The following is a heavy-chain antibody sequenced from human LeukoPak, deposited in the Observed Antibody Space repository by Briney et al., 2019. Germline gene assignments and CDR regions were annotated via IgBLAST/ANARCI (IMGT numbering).Heavy chain of an antibody. V-gene: IGHV3-53*01. D-gene: IGHD1-14*01. CDR2: LYSDGNT. J-gene: IGHJ4*02. Sequence: GGSLRLSCAASGFSVIANDMTWVRQAPGKGLEWVSVLYSDGNTKYADSVQGRFTISRDNSKNTLYLEMNSLSPDDTAVYYCARGVEPLAANTLAYWGQGTLVTVSS. CDR1: GFSVIAND. CDR3: ARGVEPLAANTLAY.